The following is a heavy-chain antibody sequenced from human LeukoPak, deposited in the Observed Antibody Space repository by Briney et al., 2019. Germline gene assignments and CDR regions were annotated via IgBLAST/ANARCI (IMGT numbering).Heavy chain of an antibody. CDR3: ARARGSSGGYPFDY. CDR1: GFTFSSYS. V-gene: IGHV3-48*01. CDR2: ISSSSSTI. J-gene: IGHJ4*02. D-gene: IGHD1-26*01. Sequence: PGGSLRLSCAASGFTFSSYSMNWVRQAPRKGLEWVSYISSSSSTIYYAGSVKGRFTISRDNAKNSLFLQMNSLRAEDTAVYYCARARGSSGGYPFDYWGQGTLVTVSS.